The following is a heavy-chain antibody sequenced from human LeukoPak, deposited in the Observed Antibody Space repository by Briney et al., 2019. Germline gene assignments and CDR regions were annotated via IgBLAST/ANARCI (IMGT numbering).Heavy chain of an antibody. CDR2: ITSSSSSI. CDR3: ARVSTCSGGSCLGS. J-gene: IGHJ5*02. Sequence: GGSLRLSCAASGFTFSTYAMDWVRQAPGKGLEWVSYITSSSSSISYADSVRGRFTISRDNAKNSLYLQMNSLGVDDSAVYYCARVSTCSGGSCLGSWGQGTLVTVSS. V-gene: IGHV3-48*04. D-gene: IGHD2-15*01. CDR1: GFTFSTYA.